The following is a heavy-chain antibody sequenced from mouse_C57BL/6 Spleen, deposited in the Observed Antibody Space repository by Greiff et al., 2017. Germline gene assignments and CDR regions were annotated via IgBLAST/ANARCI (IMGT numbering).Heavy chain of an antibody. CDR1: GYAFSSSW. Sequence: VKLMESGPELVKPGASVKISCKASGYAFSSSWMNWVKQRPGKGLEWIGRIYPGDGDTNYNGKFKGKATLTADKSSSTAYMQLSSLTSEDSAVYFCARSVYGSNPAWFAYWGQGTLVTVSA. D-gene: IGHD1-1*01. CDR3: ARSVYGSNPAWFAY. V-gene: IGHV1-82*01. CDR2: IYPGDGDT. J-gene: IGHJ3*01.